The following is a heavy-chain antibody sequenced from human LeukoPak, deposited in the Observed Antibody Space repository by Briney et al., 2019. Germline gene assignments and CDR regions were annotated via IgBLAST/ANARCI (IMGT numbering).Heavy chain of an antibody. CDR3: ARLRRPNYGGNSFNYYYYYMDV. J-gene: IGHJ6*03. CDR2: INAGNGNT. CDR1: GYTFTSYA. D-gene: IGHD4-23*01. V-gene: IGHV1-3*03. Sequence: EASVKVSCKASGYTFTSYAMHWVRQAPGQRLEWMGWINAGNGNTKYSQEFQGRVTITRDTSASTAYMELSSLRSEDTAVYYCARLRRPNYGGNSFNYYYYYMDVWGKGTTVTVSS.